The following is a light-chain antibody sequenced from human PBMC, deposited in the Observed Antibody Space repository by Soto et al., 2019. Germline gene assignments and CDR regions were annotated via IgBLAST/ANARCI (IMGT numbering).Light chain of an antibody. V-gene: IGKV1-5*01. CDR2: DAS. J-gene: IGKJ2*01. CDR1: QSISTW. Sequence: DIQMTQSPSTVSASVGDAVTITCRASQSISTWLAWYQQKPGKAPNLLIYDASTLESGGPSGFSGSGSGTEFTLPISSLQPDDSATYYCQQYNSYPYTFGQGTKLEIK. CDR3: QQYNSYPYT.